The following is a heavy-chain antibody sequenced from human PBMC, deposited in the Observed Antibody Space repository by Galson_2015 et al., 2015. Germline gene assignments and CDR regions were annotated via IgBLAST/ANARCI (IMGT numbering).Heavy chain of an antibody. V-gene: IGHV3-30*18. CDR3: AKVRSSGWYVTSAFDS. CDR2: ISYDGSNK. D-gene: IGHD6-19*01. CDR1: GFTFSSYG. J-gene: IGHJ4*02. Sequence: SLRLSCAASGFTFSSYGMHWVRQAPGKGLEWVAVISYDGSNKYYADSVKGRFTISRDNSKNTLYLQMNSLRAEDTAVYYCAKVRSSGWYVTSAFDSWGQGPLVTVSS.